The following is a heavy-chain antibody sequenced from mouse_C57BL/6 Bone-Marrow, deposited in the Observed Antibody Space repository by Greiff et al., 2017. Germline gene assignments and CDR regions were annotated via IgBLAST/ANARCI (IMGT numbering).Heavy chain of an antibody. CDR3: AIGENSFAY. J-gene: IGHJ3*01. V-gene: IGHV2-5*01. D-gene: IGHD3-3*01. CDR2: IWSGGST. CDR1: GFSLTSYG. Sequence: VQLQQSGPGLVQPSQSLSITCTVSGFSLTSYGVHWVRQSPGKGLEWLGVIWSGGSTDYNAAFMSSLSITKDNSTSPVFIKIDSQQTNDNAIYYWAIGENSFAYWGQGTLVTVSA.